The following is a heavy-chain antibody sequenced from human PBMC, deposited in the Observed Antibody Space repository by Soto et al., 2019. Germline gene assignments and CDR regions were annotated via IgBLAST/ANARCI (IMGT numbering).Heavy chain of an antibody. CDR1: GFTVSSNY. V-gene: IGHV3-53*02. D-gene: IGHD6-13*01. J-gene: IGHJ3*01. CDR2: IYSGGST. CDR3: ARGVAAAGQDAFDV. Sequence: EVQLVETGGGLIQPGGSLRLSCAASGFTVSSNYMSWVRQAPGKGLEWVSVIYSGGSTYYADSVKGRVTISRDNSKNTLYLQMTSLRAEGPAVYYCARGVAAAGQDAFDVWGQGTMVTVSS.